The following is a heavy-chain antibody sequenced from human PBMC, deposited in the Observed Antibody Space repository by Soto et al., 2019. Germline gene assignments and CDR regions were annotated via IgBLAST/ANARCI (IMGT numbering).Heavy chain of an antibody. V-gene: IGHV3-23*01. CDR2: ISVSGGST. CDR3: AKDRVVLSGGMDV. D-gene: IGHD2-21*01. CDR1: GFTFSAYA. J-gene: IGHJ6*02. Sequence: GGSLRLSCVASGFTFSAYAMTWVRQAPGEGLEWVSGISVSGGSTYYADSVKGRFTISRDNSKNTLCLQMNSLRAEDTAVYYCAKDRVVLSGGMDVWGQGTTVTVSS.